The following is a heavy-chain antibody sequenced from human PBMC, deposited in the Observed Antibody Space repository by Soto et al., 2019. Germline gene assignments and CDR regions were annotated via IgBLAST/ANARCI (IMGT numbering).Heavy chain of an antibody. CDR1: GFTVSISY. CDR2: IYSGGET. J-gene: IGHJ4*02. CDR3: AKRKNCPSTTCFDY. Sequence: HPGGSLRLSCAASGFTVSISYMTWVRQVPGKGLEWVSIIYSGGETYYADSVKGRFTISRDTSKNILYLQMSSLRAEDTAVYYCAKRKNCPSTTCFDYWGQGTLVTVSS. D-gene: IGHD2-2*01. V-gene: IGHV3-66*01.